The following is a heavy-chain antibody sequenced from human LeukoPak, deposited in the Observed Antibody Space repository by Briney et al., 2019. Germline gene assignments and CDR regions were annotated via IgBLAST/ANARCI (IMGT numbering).Heavy chain of an antibody. CDR3: AREVIAASNWFDP. D-gene: IGHD2-21*01. CDR1: GFTFSDYY. Sequence: LRLSCAASGFTFSDYYMSWIRQHPGKGLEWIGYIYYSGSTYYNPSLKSRVTISVDTSKNQFSLKLSSVTAADTAVYYCAREVIAASNWFDPWGQGTLVTVSS. CDR2: IYYSGST. J-gene: IGHJ5*02. V-gene: IGHV4-31*02.